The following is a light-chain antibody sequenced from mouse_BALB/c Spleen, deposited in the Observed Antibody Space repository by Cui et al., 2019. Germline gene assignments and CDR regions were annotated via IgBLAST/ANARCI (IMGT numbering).Light chain of an antibody. J-gene: IGKJ1*01. CDR3: HQWSSYPWT. V-gene: IGKV4-80*01. CDR2: GTS. Sequence: QIVLTQSPPIMPASLGDEITLTVSASSSVSYLHWYQQKSGISPKLLIYGTSNLASGVPSRFSGSGSGTFYSLTISSVEAEDAADYYCHQWSSYPWTFGGGTKLEIK. CDR1: SSVSY.